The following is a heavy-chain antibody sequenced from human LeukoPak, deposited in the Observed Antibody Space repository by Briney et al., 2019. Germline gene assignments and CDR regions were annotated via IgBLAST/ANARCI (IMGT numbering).Heavy chain of an antibody. V-gene: IGHV3-23*01. Sequence: PGGSLRLSCAASGFTFSSYAMSWVRQAPGKGLEWVSAISGSGGSTYYADSVKSRFTISRDNSKNTLYLQMNSLRAEDTAVYYCAKDSGGVRYGSGSYYNNRAFDYWGQGTLVTVSS. D-gene: IGHD3-10*01. CDR2: ISGSGGST. CDR1: GFTFSSYA. CDR3: AKDSGGVRYGSGSYYNNRAFDY. J-gene: IGHJ4*02.